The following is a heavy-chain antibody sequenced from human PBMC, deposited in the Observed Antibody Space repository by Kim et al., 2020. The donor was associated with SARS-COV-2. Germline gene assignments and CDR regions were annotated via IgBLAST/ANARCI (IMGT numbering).Heavy chain of an antibody. CDR1: GFTFSSYG. CDR2: ISYDGSNK. CDR3: AKDLTWVSSDDY. V-gene: IGHV3-30*18. Sequence: GGSLRLSCAASGFTFSSYGMHWVRQAPGKGLEWVAVISYDGSNKYYADSVKGRFTISRDNSKNTLYLQMNSLRAEDTAVYYCAKDLTWVSSDDYWGQGTLVTVSS. D-gene: IGHD2-8*01. J-gene: IGHJ4*02.